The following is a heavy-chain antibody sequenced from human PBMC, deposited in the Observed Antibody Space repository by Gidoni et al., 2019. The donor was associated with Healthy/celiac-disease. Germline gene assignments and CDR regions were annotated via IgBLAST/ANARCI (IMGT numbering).Heavy chain of an antibody. CDR2: IYYSGST. J-gene: IGHJ4*02. CDR3: ARGMATINLYFDY. Sequence: QLQLQESGPGLVKPSETLSLTCTVSGGSISSSSYYWGWIRQPPGKGLEWIGSIYYSGSTYYNPSLKSRVTISVDTSKNQFSLKLSSVTAADTAVYYCARGMATINLYFDYWGQGTLVTVSS. V-gene: IGHV4-39*01. D-gene: IGHD5-12*01. CDR1: GGSISSSSYY.